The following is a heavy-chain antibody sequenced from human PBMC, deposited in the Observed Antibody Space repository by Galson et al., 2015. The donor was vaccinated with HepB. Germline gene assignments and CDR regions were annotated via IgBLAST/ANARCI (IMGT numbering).Heavy chain of an antibody. V-gene: IGHV3-74*01. CDR1: GFTFSSHW. CDR3: ARGFSSGWTFEAHYYYGMDV. Sequence: SLRLSCAASGFTFSSHWIHWVRQAPGKGLVWVSRINPDGTATNYADYVEGRFTVSRDNAKNTLYLQMNSLRADDTAVYYCARGFSSGWTFEAHYYYGMDVWGQGTTVIVSS. CDR2: INPDGTAT. D-gene: IGHD6-19*01. J-gene: IGHJ6*02.